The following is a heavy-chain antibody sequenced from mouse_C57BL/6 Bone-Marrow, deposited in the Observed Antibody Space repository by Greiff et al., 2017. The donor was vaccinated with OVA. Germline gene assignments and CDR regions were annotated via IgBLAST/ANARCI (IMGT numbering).Heavy chain of an antibody. J-gene: IGHJ4*01. D-gene: IGHD1-1*01. V-gene: IGHV1-64*01. Sequence: QVQLQQPGAELVKPGASVTLSCKASGYTFTSYWMHWVKQRPGQGLEWIGMIHPNSGSTNYNEKFKSKATLTVDKSCSTAYMQLSSLTSEDSAVYYCAPYYYGSRENAMDYWGQGTSVTVSS. CDR3: APYYYGSRENAMDY. CDR1: GYTFTSYW. CDR2: IHPNSGST.